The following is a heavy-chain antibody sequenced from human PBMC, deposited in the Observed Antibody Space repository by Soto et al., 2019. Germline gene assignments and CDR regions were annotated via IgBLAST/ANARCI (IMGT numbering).Heavy chain of an antibody. D-gene: IGHD3-10*01. CDR1: GGSVSRGSYY. J-gene: IGHJ4*02. CDR2: IYYSGST. V-gene: IGHV4-61*01. CDR3: ARDTITMVRRVIPMYYFDY. Sequence: SVTLSLTCSVSGGSVSRGSYYWSWIRQPPGKGLEWIGYIYYSGSTNYNPSLKSRVTISEDTSKNQFSLKLSSVTAADTAVYYCARDTITMVRRVIPMYYFDYWGQGTLVTVSS.